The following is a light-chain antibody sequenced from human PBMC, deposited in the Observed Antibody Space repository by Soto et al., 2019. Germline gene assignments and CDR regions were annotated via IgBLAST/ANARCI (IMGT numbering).Light chain of an antibody. CDR1: QSISSW. Sequence: DIQMTQSPSTLSESVGDRVTITCRASQSISSWLAWYQQKPGKAPKLLIYDASSLESGVPSRFSGSGSGTEFTLTISSLQPDDFATYYCQQYNSYSRTFGGGTKVEIK. CDR3: QQYNSYSRT. V-gene: IGKV1-5*01. CDR2: DAS. J-gene: IGKJ4*01.